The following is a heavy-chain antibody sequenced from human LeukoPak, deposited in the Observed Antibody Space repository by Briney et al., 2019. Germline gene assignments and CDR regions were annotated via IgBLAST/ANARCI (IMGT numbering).Heavy chain of an antibody. Sequence: SETLSLTRTFSSRSLSSYYWSWIRQPPGRGREWIGYIYYSGSTNCNASLESRVTMSVDTSKNQFSLKLNSVTAADTAVYYCAKMTRTWFDPWGQGTLVIVSS. D-gene: IGHD5-24*01. CDR3: AKMTRTWFDP. CDR1: SRSLSSYY. J-gene: IGHJ5*02. V-gene: IGHV4-59*12. CDR2: IYYSGST.